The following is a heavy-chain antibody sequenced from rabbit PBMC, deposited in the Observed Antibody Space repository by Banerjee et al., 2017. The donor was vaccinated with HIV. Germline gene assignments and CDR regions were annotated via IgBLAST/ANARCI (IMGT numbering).Heavy chain of an antibody. J-gene: IGHJ4*01. CDR2: ISSGGSA. D-gene: IGHD3-1*01. CDR3: AKDTTDWGPNL. CDR1: GFSISRYS. V-gene: IGHV1S29*01. Sequence: QEQLKESGGGLVQPGGSLKLSCTASGFSISRYSMNWVRQAPGKGLEYIGYISSGGSAYYASWVNGRFTISSHNAQNTVFLQLNSLTASDTATYFCAKDTTDWGPNLWGPGTLVTVS.